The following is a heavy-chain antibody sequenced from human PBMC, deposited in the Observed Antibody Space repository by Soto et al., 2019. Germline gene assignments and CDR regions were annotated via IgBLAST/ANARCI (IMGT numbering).Heavy chain of an antibody. CDR3: ARECRGYPPYGMDV. CDR1: GGSVSSGSYY. CDR2: IYYSGST. V-gene: IGHV4-61*01. J-gene: IGHJ6*02. Sequence: SETLSLTCTVSGGSVSSGSYYWSWIRQPPGKGLEWIGYIYYSGSTNYNPSLKSRVTISVDTSKNQFSLKLSSVTAADTAVYYCARECRGYPPYGMDVWGQGTTVTVSS. D-gene: IGHD3-22*01.